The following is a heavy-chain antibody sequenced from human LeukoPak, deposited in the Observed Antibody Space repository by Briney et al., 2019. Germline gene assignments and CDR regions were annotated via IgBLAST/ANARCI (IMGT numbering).Heavy chain of an antibody. V-gene: IGHV4-59*10. Sequence: SETLSLTCAVSGVSISTNYWSWIRQPAGKGLEWIGRIFASGSTNYNPSLKTRVTMSVDTSKNQFSLKLTSVTAADTAVYYCARGAGYSREVNYYHYMDVWGKGTTVTVSS. CDR1: GVSISTNY. D-gene: IGHD5-12*01. CDR3: ARGAGYSREVNYYHYMDV. CDR2: IFASGST. J-gene: IGHJ6*03.